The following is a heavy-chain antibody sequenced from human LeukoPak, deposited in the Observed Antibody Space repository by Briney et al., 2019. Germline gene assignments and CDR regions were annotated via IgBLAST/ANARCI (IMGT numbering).Heavy chain of an antibody. J-gene: IGHJ4*02. Sequence: GGSLRLSCAASGFTFSSYSMNWVRQAPGKGLEWVSYISSSSGTIYYADSVKGRFTISRDNAKNSLYLQMNSLRAEDTAVYYCAREDSSGWYFDYWGQGTLVTVSS. CDR3: AREDSSGWYFDY. CDR2: ISSSSGTI. V-gene: IGHV3-48*04. CDR1: GFTFSSYS. D-gene: IGHD6-19*01.